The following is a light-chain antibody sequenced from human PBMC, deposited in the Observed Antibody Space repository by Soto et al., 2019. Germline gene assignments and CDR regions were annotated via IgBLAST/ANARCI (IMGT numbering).Light chain of an antibody. Sequence: EIVLTQSPGTLSLSPGERATLSCRASQSVSSSYLAWYQQRPGRAPRLLIYGASSRATGIPDRLSGSGSGTDFTLTISRLEPEDFAVYYCQQHGSSPLTFGGGTKVEI. CDR2: GAS. J-gene: IGKJ4*01. CDR3: QQHGSSPLT. CDR1: QSVSSSY. V-gene: IGKV3-20*01.